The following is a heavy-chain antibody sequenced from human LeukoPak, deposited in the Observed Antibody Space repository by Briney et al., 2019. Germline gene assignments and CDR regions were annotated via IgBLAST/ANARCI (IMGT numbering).Heavy chain of an antibody. V-gene: IGHV4-59*01. D-gene: IGHD3-22*01. CDR2: IYYSGST. CDR1: GGSISSYY. J-gene: IGHJ5*02. Sequence: PSETLSLTCTVSGGSISSYYWSWIRQPPGKGLEWIGYIYYSGSTNYNPSLKSRVTISVDTSKNQFSLKLSSVTAADTAVYYCARLMNTSGYHYWFDPWGQGTLVTVSS. CDR3: ARLMNTSGYHYWFDP.